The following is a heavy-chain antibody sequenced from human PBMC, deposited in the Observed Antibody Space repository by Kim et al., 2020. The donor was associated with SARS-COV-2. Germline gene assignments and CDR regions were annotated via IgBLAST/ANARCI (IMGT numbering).Heavy chain of an antibody. CDR3: ATVEYRGNWGLRF. J-gene: IGHJ4*02. V-gene: IGHV1-3*04. Sequence: ASVKVSCKTSGYDFPMHKIHWVRQAPGQRPECMGWINTDSGTPAYSREFQGRVTFTVDTSATTAYMDLGSLRPEDTAVYYCATVEYRGNWGLRFWGQGTLVTVSS. D-gene: IGHD7-27*01. CDR2: INTDSGTP. CDR1: GYDFPMHK.